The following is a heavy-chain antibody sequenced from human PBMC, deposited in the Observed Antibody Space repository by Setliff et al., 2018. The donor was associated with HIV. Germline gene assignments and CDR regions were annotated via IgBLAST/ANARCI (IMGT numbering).Heavy chain of an antibody. CDR1: GGSISSDY. Sequence: SETLSLTCTVSGGSISSDYWRWIRQPPGKGLEWIGYIYYSGSTNYNPSLKSRVTISVATSKNQFSLKLNSVTTADTAVYYCARSSTSSGDYGVTGYGMDVWGQGTTVTVSS. CDR3: ARSSTSSGDYGVTGYGMDV. CDR2: IYYSGST. V-gene: IGHV4-59*01. J-gene: IGHJ6*02. D-gene: IGHD3-22*01.